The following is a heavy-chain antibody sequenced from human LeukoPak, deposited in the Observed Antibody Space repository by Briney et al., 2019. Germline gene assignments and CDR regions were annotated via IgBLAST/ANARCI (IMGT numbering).Heavy chain of an antibody. CDR3: ARHRSSWLIDY. CDR1: GFTFNSYA. D-gene: IGHD6-6*01. J-gene: IGHJ4*02. V-gene: IGHV3-23*01. CDR2: ISDSGGNT. Sequence: GGSLRLSCAASGFTFNSYAMSWVRQAPWERLQWVSGISDSGGNTYYADSVRGRFTISRDNSENTLYLQMNSLRAEDTAVYYCARHRSSWLIDYWGQGTLVTVSS.